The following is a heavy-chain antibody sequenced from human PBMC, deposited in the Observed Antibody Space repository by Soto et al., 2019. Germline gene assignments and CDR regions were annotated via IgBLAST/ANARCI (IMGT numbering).Heavy chain of an antibody. D-gene: IGHD3-16*02. CDR1: GGSISSYY. CDR3: ARQTYYIWGSYRYPWFDP. CDR2: IYYSGST. J-gene: IGHJ5*02. Sequence: PSETLSLTCTASGGSISSYYWSWIRQPPGKGLEWIGYIYYSGSTNYNPSLKSRVTISVDTSKNQFSLKLSSVTAADTAVYYCARQTYYIWGSYRYPWFDPWGQGTLVTVSS. V-gene: IGHV4-59*08.